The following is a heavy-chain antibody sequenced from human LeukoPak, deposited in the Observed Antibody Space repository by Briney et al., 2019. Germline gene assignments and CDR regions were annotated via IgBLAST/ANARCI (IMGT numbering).Heavy chain of an antibody. CDR1: GGTFSSYA. CDR2: IIPIFGTA. CDR3: ARGDGYNFDY. D-gene: IGHD5-24*01. J-gene: IGHJ4*02. Sequence: PVKVSCKASGGTFSSYASSWVRRAPGQGLEWMGGIIPIFGTANYAQKFQGRVTITTDESTSTAYMELSSLRSEDTAVYYCARGDGYNFDYWGQGTLVTVSS. V-gene: IGHV1-69*05.